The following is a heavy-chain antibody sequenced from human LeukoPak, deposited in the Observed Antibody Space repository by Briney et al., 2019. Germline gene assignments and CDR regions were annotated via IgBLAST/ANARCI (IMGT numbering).Heavy chain of an antibody. CDR1: GYTFTNYW. CDR3: ATQSSVWNIDY. J-gene: IGHJ4*02. CDR2: IYPGDSDT. V-gene: IGHV5-51*01. Sequence: ESLKISCKGSGYTFTNYWIGWVRQMPGKGLEWMGIIYPGDSDTRYSPSFQGQVTISADKSISTAYLQWSSLKASDTAMYYCATQSSVWNIDYWGQGTLVTVSS. D-gene: IGHD6-19*01.